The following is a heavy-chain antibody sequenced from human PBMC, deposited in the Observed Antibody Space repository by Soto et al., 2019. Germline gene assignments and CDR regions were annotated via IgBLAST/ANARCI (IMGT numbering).Heavy chain of an antibody. J-gene: IGHJ6*02. CDR1: GGTFSNYG. D-gene: IGHD3-16*01. Sequence: SVKVSCKASGGTFSNYGISWVRQAPGQGLEWMGEIIPLFGTANYAQKFQGRVTTTADESTTTAYMELSSLRSEDTAVNYCASGNPATFGGSTVYYYYGMDFWGQGTTVTVSS. CDR2: IIPLFGTA. CDR3: ASGNPATFGGSTVYYYYGMDF. V-gene: IGHV1-69*13.